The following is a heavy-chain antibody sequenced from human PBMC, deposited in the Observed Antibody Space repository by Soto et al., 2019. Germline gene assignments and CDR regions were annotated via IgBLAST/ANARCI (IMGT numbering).Heavy chain of an antibody. CDR3: ARRTSYDKDSSGYYLFDY. J-gene: IGHJ4*02. Sequence: ASVKVSCKASGYSFTSYGISWVRQAPGQGLEWMGWISIYNGKRNYAQKVQGRVTMTTDTSTNTAYMELMSLRSDDTAVYYCARRTSYDKDSSGYYLFDYWGQGTLVTV. V-gene: IGHV1-18*04. CDR1: GYSFTSYG. D-gene: IGHD3-22*01. CDR2: ISIYNGKR.